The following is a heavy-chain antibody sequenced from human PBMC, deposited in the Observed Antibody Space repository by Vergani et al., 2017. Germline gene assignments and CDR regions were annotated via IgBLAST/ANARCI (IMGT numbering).Heavy chain of an antibody. Sequence: EVQLVESGGGIVKPGGSLRLSCVASGFSFRNAWMNWVRRTPGKGLEWVGRIKSTFDHGTTDYAAAVKGRITISRDDSKNTLFLQMNGLKTEDIGVYYCTTDPQYGGDGSCYWLRDHHYYGMDVWGQGTTVTVSS. CDR3: TTDPQYGGDGSCYWLRDHHYYGMDV. CDR1: GFSFRNAW. D-gene: IGHD2-21*01. V-gene: IGHV3-15*07. CDR2: IKSTFDHGTT. J-gene: IGHJ6*02.